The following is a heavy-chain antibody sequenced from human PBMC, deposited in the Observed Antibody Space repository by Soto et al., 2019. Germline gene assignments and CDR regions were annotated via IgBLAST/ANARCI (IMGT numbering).Heavy chain of an antibody. V-gene: IGHV1-2*02. CDR1: GYPVTAYY. J-gene: IGHJ3*02. CDR3: ARGGGVGVAGSAAFDM. Sequence: QLHLVQSGAVVKKPGASVTVSCSASGYPVTAYYMHWVRQAPGRGLEWMGGINPATGAAKYTQTFRGRGTLPRDPSTSTVFMELSGLPSEDPAVFYCARGGGVGVAGSAAFDMWGQGTVVTVSS. CDR2: INPATGAA. D-gene: IGHD3-3*01.